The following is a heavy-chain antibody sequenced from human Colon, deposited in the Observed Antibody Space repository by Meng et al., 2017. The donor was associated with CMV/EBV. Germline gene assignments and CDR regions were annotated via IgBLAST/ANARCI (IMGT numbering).Heavy chain of an antibody. V-gene: IGHV3-21*06. CDR1: GFVFSSYG. Sequence: GGSLRLSCAASGFVFSSYGMSWVRQAPGKGLEWVSSITTANAYISYAESVQGRFTISRDDAKSSLFLQMDSLRVDDTAVYYCAGPLSPRSAYSALLAFWGQGTLVTVSS. CDR3: AGPLSPRSAYSALLAF. CDR2: ITTANAYI. J-gene: IGHJ4*02. D-gene: IGHD2-15*01.